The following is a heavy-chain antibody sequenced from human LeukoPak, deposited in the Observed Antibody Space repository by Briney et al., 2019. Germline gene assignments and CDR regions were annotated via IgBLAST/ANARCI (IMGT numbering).Heavy chain of an antibody. D-gene: IGHD1-26*01. CDR3: ARDRGHRWELLLSAFDI. V-gene: IGHV3-23*01. J-gene: IGHJ3*02. Sequence: GGSLRLSCAASGFTFSSYAMSWVRQAPGKGLEWVSAISGSGGSTYYADSVKGRFTISRDNSKNTLYLQMNSLRAEDTAVYYCARDRGHRWELLLSAFDIWGQGTMVTVSS. CDR2: ISGSGGST. CDR1: GFTFSSYA.